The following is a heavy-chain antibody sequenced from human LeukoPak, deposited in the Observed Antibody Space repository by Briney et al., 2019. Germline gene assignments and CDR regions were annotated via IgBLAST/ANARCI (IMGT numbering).Heavy chain of an antibody. CDR3: ARAPHPFDAFDI. CDR1: GGSFSAYY. CDR2: INHSGST. Sequence: SETLSLTCAVYGGSFSAYYWTWIRQPPGKGLEWIGEINHSGSTNYSPSLKSRVTISVDTSKNQISLRLSSVTAADTAVYYCARAPHPFDAFDIWGQGTMVTVSS. V-gene: IGHV4-34*01. J-gene: IGHJ3*02.